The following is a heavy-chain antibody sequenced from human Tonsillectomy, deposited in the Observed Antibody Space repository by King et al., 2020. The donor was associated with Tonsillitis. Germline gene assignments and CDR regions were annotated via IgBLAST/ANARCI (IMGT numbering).Heavy chain of an antibody. CDR3: GRYEGGVFDP. Sequence: QLQESGPELVKPSQTLSLTCTVSGGSISGGDYYWSWIRQHPGKCLEWIVYIYDSENAYYNPSLKSRLIISIDTSKNQFSLNLSSVTAADTAVYYCGRYEGGVFDPWGQGTLVTVSS. J-gene: IGHJ5*02. V-gene: IGHV4-31*03. CDR1: GGSISGGDYY. D-gene: IGHD2-15*01. CDR2: IYDSENA.